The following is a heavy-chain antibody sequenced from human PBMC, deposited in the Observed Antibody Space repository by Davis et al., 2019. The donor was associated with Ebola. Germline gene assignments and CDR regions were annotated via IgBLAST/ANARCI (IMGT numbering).Heavy chain of an antibody. Sequence: GGSLRLSCAASGFTFGSYEMIWVRQAPGKGLEWVSYISDRGLTKYYSDSVKGRFTISRDNAENSLYLEMNSLRAEDTAIYYCAREADSGGFRFDYWGRGILVTVSS. CDR2: ISDRGLTK. J-gene: IGHJ4*02. D-gene: IGHD5-12*01. CDR3: AREADSGGFRFDY. CDR1: GFTFGSYE. V-gene: IGHV3-48*03.